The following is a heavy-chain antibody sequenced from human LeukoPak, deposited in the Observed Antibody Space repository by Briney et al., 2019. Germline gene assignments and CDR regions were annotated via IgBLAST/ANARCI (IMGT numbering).Heavy chain of an antibody. J-gene: IGHJ5*02. V-gene: IGHV4-59*01. Sequence: PSETLSLTCTVPGGSISSYYWSWIRQPPGKGLEWIGYIYYNENTNYNPSLKSRVTISVDTSKNQFSLKLSSVTAADTAVYYCARDPSPFYSGSYLGFDPWGQGTLVTVSS. CDR2: IYYNENT. D-gene: IGHD1-26*01. CDR1: GGSISSYY. CDR3: ARDPSPFYSGSYLGFDP.